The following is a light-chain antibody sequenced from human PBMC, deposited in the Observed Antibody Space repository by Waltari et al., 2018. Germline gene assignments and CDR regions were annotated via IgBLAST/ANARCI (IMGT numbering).Light chain of an antibody. CDR1: QSVSSY. CDR3: QQRSNWPPYT. J-gene: IGKJ2*01. CDR2: DAS. Sequence: DIVLTQSPATLSLSPGERATLSCRASQSVSSYLAWYQQKPGQAPRLLIDDASNRATGIPARFSGSGSGTDFTLTISSLEPEDFAVYYCQQRSNWPPYTFGQGTKLEIK. V-gene: IGKV3-11*01.